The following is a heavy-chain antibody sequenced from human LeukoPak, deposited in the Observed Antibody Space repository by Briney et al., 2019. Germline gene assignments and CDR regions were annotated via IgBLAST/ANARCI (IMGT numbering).Heavy chain of an antibody. CDR2: ISGYNGNT. D-gene: IGHD3-22*01. Sequence: ASVKVSCKTSGYTFTSYGISWVRQAPGQGLEWMGWISGYNGNTNYAQKFQGRVTMTTDTSTSTAYMELRSLRSDDTAVYFCARDYYDSSGYPITFDYWGQGTLVTVSS. CDR3: ARDYYDSSGYPITFDY. CDR1: GYTFTSYG. J-gene: IGHJ4*02. V-gene: IGHV1-18*01.